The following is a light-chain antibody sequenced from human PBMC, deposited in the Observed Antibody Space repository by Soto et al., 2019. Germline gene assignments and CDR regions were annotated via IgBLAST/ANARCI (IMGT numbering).Light chain of an antibody. CDR1: SSDIGGYNS. V-gene: IGLV2-14*01. Sequence: QSVLTQPASVSGSPGQSITISCTGTSSDIGGYNSVSWYQQHPGKAPKLMIYDVSNRPSGVSNRFSGSKSGNTASLTISGLKAEDGADYYCSSYTSSSTVLFGGGTKLTVL. CDR2: DVS. J-gene: IGLJ2*01. CDR3: SSYTSSSTVL.